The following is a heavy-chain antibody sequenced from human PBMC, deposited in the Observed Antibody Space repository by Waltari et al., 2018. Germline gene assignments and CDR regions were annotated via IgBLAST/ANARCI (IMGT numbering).Heavy chain of an antibody. CDR1: GLPFSDYW. V-gene: IGHV3-7*01. Sequence: EVQVVESGGGLVQPGGSLSLSCAASGLPFSDYWMDWVRQAPGKGLEWVANINQDGSEKHYVGSLKGRVTVSRDNAKNSLYLQIISLRAEDTAVYYCSNSLNYWGQGTLVTVSS. J-gene: IGHJ4*02. CDR2: INQDGSEK. CDR3: SNSLNY.